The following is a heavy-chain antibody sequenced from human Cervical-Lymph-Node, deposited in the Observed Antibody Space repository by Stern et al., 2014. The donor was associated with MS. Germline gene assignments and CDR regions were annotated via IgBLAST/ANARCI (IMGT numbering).Heavy chain of an antibody. CDR2: INWDDEK. Sequence: QVTLKESGPALVKHTETLTVTCTFSGFSLSTDEMCVGWVRQPPGKALEWLALINWDDEKFYNSSLKTRLTISKDTSKNQVVLTMTDVDPVDTATYYCVRRQYDSSGYYLAFDYWGQGTRVTVSS. J-gene: IGHJ4*02. V-gene: IGHV2-70*18. CDR3: VRRQYDSSGYYLAFDY. D-gene: IGHD3-22*01. CDR1: GFSLSTDEMC.